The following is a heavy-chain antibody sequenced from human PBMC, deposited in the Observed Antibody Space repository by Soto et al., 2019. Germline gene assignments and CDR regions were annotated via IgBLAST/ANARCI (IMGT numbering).Heavy chain of an antibody. CDR3: FEH. CDR1: GYTFTSYG. J-gene: IGHJ5*02. CDR2: INAANGDT. Sequence: VKALCKASGYTFTSYGIHWVRQAPGQRPEWMGWINAANGDTKFSPKFQGRVTITRDTSASTAYMDYCVRRHVSASGIDWFEHWGQGTLVTV. D-gene: IGHD6-13*01. V-gene: IGHV1-3*01.